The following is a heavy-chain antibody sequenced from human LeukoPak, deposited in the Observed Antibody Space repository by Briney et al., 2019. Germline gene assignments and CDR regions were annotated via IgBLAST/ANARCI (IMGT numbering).Heavy chain of an antibody. CDR2: MYYSGNT. CDR3: ARRATLGSPYYLDY. CDR1: GGSISGYY. D-gene: IGHD2/OR15-2a*01. Sequence: SETLSLTCTVSGGSISGYYWTWIRLPPGKGLEWIGYMYYSGNTNYNPSLKSRVTMSVDTPKNQFSLKLSSVTAADTAVYYCARRATLGSPYYLDYWGQGTLVTVSS. V-gene: IGHV4-59*01. J-gene: IGHJ4*02.